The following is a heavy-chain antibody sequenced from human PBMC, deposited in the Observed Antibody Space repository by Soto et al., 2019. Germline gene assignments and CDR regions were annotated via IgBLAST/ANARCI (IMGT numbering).Heavy chain of an antibody. D-gene: IGHD6-13*01. J-gene: IGHJ6*02. CDR3: ARASSTFSSSSGELTHYYYYGMDV. CDR2: IYYSGST. CDR1: GGSSSSYY. Sequence: SGTLSLTCTVAGGSSSSYYWSWIRQPPGKGLEWIGYIYYSGSTNYNPSLKSRVTISVDTSKNQFSLKLSSVTAADTAVYYCARASSTFSSSSGELTHYYYYGMDVWGQGTTVTVSS. V-gene: IGHV4-59*01.